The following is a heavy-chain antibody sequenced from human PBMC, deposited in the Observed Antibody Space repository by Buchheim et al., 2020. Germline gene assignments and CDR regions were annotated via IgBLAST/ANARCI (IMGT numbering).Heavy chain of an antibody. CDR1: GYTFTGYY. Sequence: QVQLVQSGAEVKKPGASVKVSCKASGYTFTGYYMHWVRQAPGQGLEWMGWINPNSGGTNNAQKFQGWVTMTRDTSISTAYMELSRLRSDDTAVYYCARGLRGSSSWLHYFDYWGQGTL. CDR2: INPNSGGT. J-gene: IGHJ4*02. CDR3: ARGLRGSSSWLHYFDY. V-gene: IGHV1-2*04. D-gene: IGHD6-13*01.